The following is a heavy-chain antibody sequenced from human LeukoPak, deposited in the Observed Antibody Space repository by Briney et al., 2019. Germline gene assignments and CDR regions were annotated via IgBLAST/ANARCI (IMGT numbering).Heavy chain of an antibody. CDR3: AREAGYFAFDI. V-gene: IGHV4-59*01. D-gene: IGHD3-9*01. CDR1: GGSISSYY. J-gene: IGHJ3*02. Sequence: SETLSLTCTVSGGSISSYYWSWIRQPPGKGLEWIGYIYYSGSTNHNPSLKSRVTISVDTSKNQFSLKLSSVTAADTAVYYCAREAGYFAFDIWGQGTMVTVSS. CDR2: IYYSGST.